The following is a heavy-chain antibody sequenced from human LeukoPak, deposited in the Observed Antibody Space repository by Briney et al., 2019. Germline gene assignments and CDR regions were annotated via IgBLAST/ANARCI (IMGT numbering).Heavy chain of an antibody. D-gene: IGHD2/OR15-2a*01. CDR3: ARDSKIGWFDP. Sequence: GGSLRLSCAASGFTFSSYSMDWVRQAPGRGLEWVSSISSSSYIYYADSVKGRFTISRDNAKNSLYLQMNSLRAEDTAVYYCARDSKIGWFDPWGQGTLVTVSS. V-gene: IGHV3-21*01. CDR1: GFTFSSYS. J-gene: IGHJ5*02. CDR2: ISSSSYI.